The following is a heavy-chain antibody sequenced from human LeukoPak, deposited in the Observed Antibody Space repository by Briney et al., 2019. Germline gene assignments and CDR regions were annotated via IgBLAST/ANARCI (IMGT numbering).Heavy chain of an antibody. CDR3: AREFSSYSSGWYNI. V-gene: IGHV1-3*01. CDR1: GXXFTSYA. D-gene: IGHD6-19*01. CDR2: INAGNGNT. Sequence: SXXXXGXXFTSYAMHWVRQAPGXRLEWMGWINAGNGNTKYSQKFQGRVTITRDTSASTAYMELSSLRSEDTAVYYCAREFSSYSSGWYNIWGQGTMVTVSS. J-gene: IGHJ3*02.